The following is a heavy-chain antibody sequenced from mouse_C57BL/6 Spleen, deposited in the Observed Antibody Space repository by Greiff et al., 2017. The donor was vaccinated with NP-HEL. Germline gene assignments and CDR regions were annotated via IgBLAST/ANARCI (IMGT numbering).Heavy chain of an antibody. J-gene: IGHJ1*03. CDR3: AKGASYYPGYFDV. CDR2: IHPTSGSP. CDR1: GYTFTSYW. D-gene: IGHD1-1*01. V-gene: IGHV1-64*01. Sequence: QVQLQQPGAELVKPGASVKLSCKASGYTFTSYWMHWVQQRPGHGLEWIGMIHPTSGSPTYTEKFTSTAPLTVDTSSSPADMQLSSLTSEDSAVYYCAKGASYYPGYFDVWGTGTTVTVSS.